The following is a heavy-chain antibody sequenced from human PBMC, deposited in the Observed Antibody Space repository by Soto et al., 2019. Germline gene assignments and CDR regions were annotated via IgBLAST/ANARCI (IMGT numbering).Heavy chain of an antibody. Sequence: SVKVSCKASGGTFSSYTISWVRQAPGQGLEWMGRIIPILGIANYAQKFQGRVTITADKSTSTAYMELSSLRSEDTAVYYCGRVSCSSTSCYGNWFDPWGQGTLVTVSS. V-gene: IGHV1-69*02. CDR3: GRVSCSSTSCYGNWFDP. CDR1: GGTFSSYT. D-gene: IGHD2-2*01. CDR2: IIPILGIA. J-gene: IGHJ5*02.